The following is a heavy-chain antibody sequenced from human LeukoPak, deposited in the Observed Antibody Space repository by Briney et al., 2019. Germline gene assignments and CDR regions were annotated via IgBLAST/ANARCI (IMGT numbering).Heavy chain of an antibody. D-gene: IGHD3-10*01. J-gene: IGHJ5*02. Sequence: SETLSLTCTVSGGSISSGDYYWSWIRQPPGKGLEWIGYIYYSGSTYYNPSLKSRVTISVDTSKNQFSLKLSSVTAADTAVYNCARVDGSGSYYNVFDPWGQGTLVTVSS. CDR1: GGSISSGDYY. CDR3: ARVDGSGSYYNVFDP. V-gene: IGHV4-30-4*01. CDR2: IYYSGST.